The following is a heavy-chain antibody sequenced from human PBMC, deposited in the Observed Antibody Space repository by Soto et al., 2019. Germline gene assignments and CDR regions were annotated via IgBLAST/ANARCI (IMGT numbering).Heavy chain of an antibody. J-gene: IGHJ3*02. CDR3: ARDLTYRGFGEGAFDI. D-gene: IGHD3-10*01. CDR2: IWYDGSNK. CDR1: GFTFSSYG. Sequence: GGSLRLSCAASGFTFSSYGMHWVRQAPGKGLEWVAVIWYDGSNKYYADSVKGRFTISRDNSKNTLYLQMNSLRAEDTAVYYCARDLTYRGFGEGAFDIWGQGTMVTVSS. V-gene: IGHV3-33*01.